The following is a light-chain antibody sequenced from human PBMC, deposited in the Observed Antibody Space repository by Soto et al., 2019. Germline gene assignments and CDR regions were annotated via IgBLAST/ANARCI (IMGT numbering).Light chain of an antibody. CDR3: QQYGSSPRLA. Sequence: EIVLTQSPGTLSLSPGERDTLSCRASQSISSNYLAWYQRKPGQAPRLLIHGASSRATGIPDRFSGSGSGTDFTLTISRLEPEDFAVYYCQQYGSSPRLAVGGGTKVDIK. CDR1: QSISSNY. J-gene: IGKJ4*01. CDR2: GAS. V-gene: IGKV3-20*01.